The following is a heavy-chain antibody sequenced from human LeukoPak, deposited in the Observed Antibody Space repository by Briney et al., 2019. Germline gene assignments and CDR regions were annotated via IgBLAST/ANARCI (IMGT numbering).Heavy chain of an antibody. Sequence: PGGSLRLSCAASGFTFSSYWMSSVRQAPGKGLEWVANIKQDGSEKYYVDSVKGRFTISRDNAKNSLYLQMNSLRAEDTAVYYCAKEVQVERRKDGFDIWGQGTMVTVSS. CDR3: AKEVQVERRKDGFDI. CDR1: GFTFSSYW. V-gene: IGHV3-7*01. CDR2: IKQDGSEK. D-gene: IGHD1-1*01. J-gene: IGHJ3*02.